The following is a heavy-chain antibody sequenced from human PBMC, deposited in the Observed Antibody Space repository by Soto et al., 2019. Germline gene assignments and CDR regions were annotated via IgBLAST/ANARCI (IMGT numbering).Heavy chain of an antibody. J-gene: IGHJ6*02. CDR1: GDSISSSSYY. CDR3: ARARVPYSSTWYRYDYYGMDI. Sequence: SETLSLTCTVSGDSISSSSYYWSWIRQHPGKGLEWIGYIHYSGNTRYNPSLKSRLIISVDTSKNQFSLMLSSLTAADTAVYFCARARVPYSSTWYRYDYYGMDIWGQGTTVTVSS. D-gene: IGHD6-13*01. V-gene: IGHV4-31*03. CDR2: IHYSGNT.